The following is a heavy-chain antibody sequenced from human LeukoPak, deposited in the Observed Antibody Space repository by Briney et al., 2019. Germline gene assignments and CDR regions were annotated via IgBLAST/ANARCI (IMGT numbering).Heavy chain of an antibody. D-gene: IGHD2-21*02. Sequence: GGSLRLSCAASGFTFSSYAMHWVRQAPGEGLEYVSATSSNGGSTYYANSVKGRFTISRDNSKNTLYLQMGSLRAEDMAVYYCARTKCGGDCYCDYWGQGTLVTVSS. CDR3: ARTKCGGDCYCDY. J-gene: IGHJ4*02. CDR1: GFTFSSYA. CDR2: TSSNGGST. V-gene: IGHV3-64*01.